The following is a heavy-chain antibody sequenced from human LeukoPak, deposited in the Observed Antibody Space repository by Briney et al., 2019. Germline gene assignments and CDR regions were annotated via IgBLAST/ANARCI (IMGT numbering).Heavy chain of an antibody. CDR1: GFTLPSYV. D-gene: IGHD6-13*01. J-gene: IGHJ4*02. CDR3: AKGKYIGTWYFDY. V-gene: IGHV3-23*01. Sequence: GGSLGLSCAASGFTLPSYVVSWVRQTPGKGLEWVSSFSGSDDTTKYADSVKGRFSISGDKSKNTVYLQMNNLRAEDTALYYCAKGKYIGTWYFDYWGQGTLVTVSS. CDR2: FSGSDDTT.